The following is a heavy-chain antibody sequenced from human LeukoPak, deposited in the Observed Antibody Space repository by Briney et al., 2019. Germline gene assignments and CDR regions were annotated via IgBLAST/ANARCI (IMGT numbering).Heavy chain of an antibody. CDR2: IKGDGSHT. Sequence: GGSLRLSCAASGFTFRDYWMHWIRQAPGKGLVWVSRIKGDGSHTIYADSVKGRFTISRDNAKNSLYLQMNSLRAEDTALYYCAKGLYYDILTGYSGFDYWGQGTLVTVSS. CDR3: AKGLYYDILTGYSGFDY. CDR1: GFTFRDYW. D-gene: IGHD3-9*01. V-gene: IGHV3-74*01. J-gene: IGHJ4*02.